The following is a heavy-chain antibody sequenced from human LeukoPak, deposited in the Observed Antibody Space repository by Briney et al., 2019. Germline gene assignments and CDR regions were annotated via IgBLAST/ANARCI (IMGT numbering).Heavy chain of an antibody. Sequence: GASVKLSFNASAYTFTGYYLHWVRQAPGQGLQWMGWIDPNNGDTKYAQKFQGRVTMTRDRSISTAYMELSRLTSDDTAVYYCARRSRNGLAAFDIWGQGTMGTVSS. CDR2: IDPNNGDT. V-gene: IGHV1-2*02. CDR3: ARRSRNGLAAFDI. CDR1: AYTFTGYY. J-gene: IGHJ3*02. D-gene: IGHD1-14*01.